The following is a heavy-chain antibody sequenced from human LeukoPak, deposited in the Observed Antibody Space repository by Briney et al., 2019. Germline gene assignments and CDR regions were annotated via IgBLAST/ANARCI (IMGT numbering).Heavy chain of an antibody. Sequence: GASVKVSCKASGYTFTGYYMHWVRQAPGQGLEWMGRINPNSGGTNYAQKFQGRFTMTRDTSISTAYMELSRLRSDDTAVYYCARDRIVGNNWFDPWGQGTLVTVSS. V-gene: IGHV1-2*06. CDR2: INPNSGGT. J-gene: IGHJ5*02. CDR3: ARDRIVGNNWFDP. CDR1: GYTFTGYY. D-gene: IGHD1-26*01.